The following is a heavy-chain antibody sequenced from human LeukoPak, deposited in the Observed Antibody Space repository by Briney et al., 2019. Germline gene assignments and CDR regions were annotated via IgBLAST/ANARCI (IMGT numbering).Heavy chain of an antibody. J-gene: IGHJ4*02. D-gene: IGHD2-15*01. CDR2: IIPIFGTA. CDR3: ARVVVVVGTFDY. V-gene: IGHV1-69*13. Sequence: GASVKVSCKASGGTFSSYAISWVRQAPGQGLEWMGGIIPIFGTANYAQKFQGRVTITADESTSTAYMELSSLRSEDTAVYSCARVVVVVGTFDYWGQGTLVTVSS. CDR1: GGTFSSYA.